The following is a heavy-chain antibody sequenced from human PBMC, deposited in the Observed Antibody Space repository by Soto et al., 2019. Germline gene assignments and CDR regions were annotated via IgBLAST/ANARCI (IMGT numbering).Heavy chain of an antibody. V-gene: IGHV4-59*08. D-gene: IGHD4-17*01. Sequence: QVQLQQSGPRLVKPSETLSLTCTVSSGPDRSHNWGWIRQPPGRGLEWIGYVYYTGDTAYNPSLRGRVTISAYTSTNDISLTLNSVTAAATAVYYCVRQGIDYLHGLVDVWGQGTTVSVSS. J-gene: IGHJ6*02. CDR1: SGPDRSHN. CDR2: VYYTGDT. CDR3: VRQGIDYLHGLVDV.